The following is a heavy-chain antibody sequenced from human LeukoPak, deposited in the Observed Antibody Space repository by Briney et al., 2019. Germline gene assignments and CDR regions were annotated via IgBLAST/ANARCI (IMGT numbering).Heavy chain of an antibody. J-gene: IGHJ6*02. Sequence: SETLSLTCTVSGGSISSYYWSWIRQPPGKGLEWIGYIYYSGSTNYNPSLKSRVTISVDTSKNQFSLKLSSVTAADTAVYYCTRKRRVLSGDDYYYYGMDVWGQGTTVTVSS. V-gene: IGHV4-59*08. CDR1: GGSISSYY. CDR2: IYYSGST. D-gene: IGHD5-12*01. CDR3: TRKRRVLSGDDYYYYGMDV.